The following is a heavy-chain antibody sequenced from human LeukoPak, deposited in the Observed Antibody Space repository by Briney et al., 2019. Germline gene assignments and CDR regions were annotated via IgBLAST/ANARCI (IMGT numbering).Heavy chain of an antibody. Sequence: GESLKISCKGSGYSFTSYWISWVRQMPGKGLEWMGRIDPSDSYTNYSPSFQGHVTISADKSISTAYLQWSSLKASDTAMYYCARQMYIVVVPAALNWFDPWGQGTLVTVSS. CDR2: IDPSDSYT. CDR1: GYSFTSYW. CDR3: ARQMYIVVVPAALNWFDP. D-gene: IGHD2-2*01. V-gene: IGHV5-10-1*01. J-gene: IGHJ5*02.